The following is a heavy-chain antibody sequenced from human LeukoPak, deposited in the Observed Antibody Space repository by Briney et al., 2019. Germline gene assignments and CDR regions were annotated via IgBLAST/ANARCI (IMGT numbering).Heavy chain of an antibody. CDR2: IYYSGST. J-gene: IGHJ4*02. CDR1: GGSFSGYY. Sequence: SETLSLTCAVYGGSFSGYYWSWIPQPPGKGLEWIGSIYYSGSTYYNPSLKSRVTISVDTSKNQFSLKLSSVTAADTAVYYCARDSDSGSSRFDYWGQGTLVTVSS. D-gene: IGHD1-26*01. CDR3: ARDSDSGSSRFDY. V-gene: IGHV4-34*01.